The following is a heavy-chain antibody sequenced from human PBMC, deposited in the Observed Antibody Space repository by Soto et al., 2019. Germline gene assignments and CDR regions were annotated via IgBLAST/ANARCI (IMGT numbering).Heavy chain of an antibody. CDR3: AHVRHPCYYYGMDV. V-gene: IGHV2-5*02. J-gene: IGHJ6*02. CDR2: IYWDDGK. D-gene: IGHD3-10*01. Sequence: QITLKESGPTLVKPTQTLTLTCTFSGFSLSTSGVGVGWIRQPPGKALEWLALIYWDDGKRYSPSLKSRLTITKDTSKNQVVLTMTNMDPVDTATYYCAHVRHPCYYYGMDVLGQGTTFTVSS. CDR1: GFSLSTSGVG.